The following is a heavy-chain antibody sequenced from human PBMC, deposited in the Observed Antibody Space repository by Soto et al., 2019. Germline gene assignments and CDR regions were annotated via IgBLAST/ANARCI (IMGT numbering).Heavy chain of an antibody. D-gene: IGHD1-20*01. V-gene: IGHV3-21*01. CDR2: ISSSSSYI. Sequence: EVQLVESGGGLVKPGGSLRLSCAASGFTFSSYSMNWVRQAPGKGLEWVSSISSSSSYIYYADSVKGRFTISRDNAKNPLYLQMKSLRAEDTAVYYCARDIKRYGMDVWGQGTTVTVSS. CDR3: ARDIKRYGMDV. CDR1: GFTFSSYS. J-gene: IGHJ6*02.